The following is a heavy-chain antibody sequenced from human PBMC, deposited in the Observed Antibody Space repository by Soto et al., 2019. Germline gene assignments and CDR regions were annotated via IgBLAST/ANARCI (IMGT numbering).Heavy chain of an antibody. V-gene: IGHV3-23*01. CDR1: GFTFSSYA. D-gene: IGHD3-10*01. J-gene: IGHJ4*02. Sequence: EVQLLESGGGLVQPGGSLRLSCAASGFTFSSYAMSWVRQAPGKGLEWVSAISGSGGSTYYADSVKGRFTISRDNSKNTLYLQMNSLRAEDTAVYYCAKDPYGSGSLSNHYFDYWGQGTLVTVSS. CDR2: ISGSGGST. CDR3: AKDPYGSGSLSNHYFDY.